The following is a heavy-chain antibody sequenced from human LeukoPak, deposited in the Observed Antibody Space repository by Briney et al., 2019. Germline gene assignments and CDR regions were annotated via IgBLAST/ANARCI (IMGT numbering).Heavy chain of an antibody. CDR1: GGSISTYY. V-gene: IGHV4-59*01. CDR2: IYYSGSS. D-gene: IGHD6-13*01. CDR3: ARAVIAAAGTGWFDP. J-gene: IGHJ5*02. Sequence: SETLSLTCTVSGGSISTYYWSWIRQPPGKGLEWIAYIYYSGSSNYNPSLKSRVTISVDTSKNQFSLKLSSVTAADTAVYYCARAVIAAAGTGWFDPWGQGTLVTVTS.